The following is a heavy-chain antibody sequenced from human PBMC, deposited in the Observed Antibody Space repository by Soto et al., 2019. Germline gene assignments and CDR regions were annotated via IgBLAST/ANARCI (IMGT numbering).Heavy chain of an antibody. J-gene: IGHJ6*02. CDR3: ARDSDILTGKSYYDYGMDV. Sequence: ASVKVSCKASGYTCTGYYMHWVRQAPGQGLEWMGWINPNSGGTNYAQKFQGRVTMTRDTSISTAYMELSRLRSDDTAVYYCARDSDILTGKSYYDYGMDVWGQGTTVTVSS. CDR2: INPNSGGT. D-gene: IGHD3-9*01. V-gene: IGHV1-2*02. CDR1: GYTCTGYY.